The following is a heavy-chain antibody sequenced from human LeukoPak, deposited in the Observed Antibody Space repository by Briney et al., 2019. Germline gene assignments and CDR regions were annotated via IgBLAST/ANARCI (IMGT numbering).Heavy chain of an antibody. D-gene: IGHD5/OR15-5a*01. CDR1: GGSISSADFY. V-gene: IGHV4-31*11. Sequence: SQTLSLTCAVSGGSISSADFYWSWIRQHPGKGLEWIGFIYYSGSAYYNPSLKSRVSISVDTSKNQFSLTLNSVTAADTAVYYCARDSPSTYYFDYWGQGTLVTVSS. CDR2: IYYSGSA. CDR3: ARDSPSTYYFDY. J-gene: IGHJ4*02.